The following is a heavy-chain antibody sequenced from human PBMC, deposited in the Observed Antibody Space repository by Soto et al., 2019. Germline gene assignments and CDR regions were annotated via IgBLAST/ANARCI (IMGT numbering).Heavy chain of an antibody. J-gene: IGHJ5*02. CDR1: GYTFTGYY. D-gene: IGHD6-19*01. Sequence: QVQLVQSGAEVKKPGASVKVSCKASGYTFTGYYMHWVRQAPGQGLEWMGWINPNSGGTNYAQKVQGWVTMTRDTSISTAYMELSRLRSDDTAVYYCASVVAGTNWFDPWGQGTLVTVSS. CDR2: INPNSGGT. V-gene: IGHV1-2*04. CDR3: ASVVAGTNWFDP.